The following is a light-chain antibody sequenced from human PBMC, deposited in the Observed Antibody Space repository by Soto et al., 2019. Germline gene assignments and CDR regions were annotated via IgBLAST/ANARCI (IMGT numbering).Light chain of an antibody. CDR1: HSISSSY. Sequence: EFVLTQSPGTLSMSPGERATLSCRASHSISSSYLAWYQQTPGQAPRLLIYGASNRAAGIPDRFSGSGSGTDFTLTISRLEPEDFAVYYCQQYGSSPWTFGQGTKVEIK. V-gene: IGKV3-20*01. CDR2: GAS. CDR3: QQYGSSPWT. J-gene: IGKJ1*01.